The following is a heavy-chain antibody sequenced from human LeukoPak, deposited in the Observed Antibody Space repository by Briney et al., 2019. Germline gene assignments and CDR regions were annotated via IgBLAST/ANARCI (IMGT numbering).Heavy chain of an antibody. J-gene: IGHJ4*02. CDR3: ARARGRAAAGPFDY. CDR1: GGSISSYY. D-gene: IGHD6-13*01. V-gene: IGHV4-59*01. Sequence: SETLFLTCTVSGGSISSYYWSWIRQPPGKGLEWIGYIYYSGSTNYNPSLKSRVTISVDTSKNQFSLKLSSVTAADTAVYYCARARGRAAAGPFDYWGQGTLVTVSS. CDR2: IYYSGST.